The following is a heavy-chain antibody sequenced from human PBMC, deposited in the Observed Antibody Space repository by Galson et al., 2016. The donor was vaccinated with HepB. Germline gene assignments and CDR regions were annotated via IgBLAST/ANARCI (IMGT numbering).Heavy chain of an antibody. CDR2: IKPDSGGT. CDR3: ARQGGSGPFGKESSYYYNAMDV. V-gene: IGHV1-2*04. CDR1: GYTFSAHS. J-gene: IGHJ6*02. D-gene: IGHD3-10*01. Sequence: SVKVSCKASGYTFSAHSIHWVRQAPGQGLEWLGWIKPDSGGTNYAQKFQDWVTMTKDTSISTAYMELSRLRSDDTAVYYCARQGGSGPFGKESSYYYNAMDVWGQGTTVTVSS.